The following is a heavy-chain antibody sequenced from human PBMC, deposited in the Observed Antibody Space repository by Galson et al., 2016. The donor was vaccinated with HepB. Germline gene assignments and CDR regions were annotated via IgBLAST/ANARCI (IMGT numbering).Heavy chain of an antibody. V-gene: IGHV4-31*03. CDR1: GGSISSGGYY. CDR3: ASWGYSSSRYSDY. Sequence: TLSLTCTVSGGSISSGGYYWSWIRQHPGKGLEWIGYTYYSGSTYYTPSLRSRVTISADTSKNQFPLKQSSVTAADQAVYYCASWGYSSSRYSDYWGQGTLVTVSS. CDR2: TYYSGST. J-gene: IGHJ4*02. D-gene: IGHD6-13*01.